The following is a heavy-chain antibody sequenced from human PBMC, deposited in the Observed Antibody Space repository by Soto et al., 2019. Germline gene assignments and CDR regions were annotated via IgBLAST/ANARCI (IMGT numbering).Heavy chain of an antibody. CDR3: ARPTYNSGSPFDY. D-gene: IGHD1-20*01. CDR2: ICSTGNT. J-gene: IGHJ4*02. V-gene: IGHV4-59*01. CDR1: GTSINTFC. Sequence: TSETLSLTCSVSGTSINTFCWSWIRQPPGKGLEWIGNICSTGNTNYNPSLKNRVTISIDTSKNQFSLKLSSVTAADTAVYYCARPTYNSGSPFDYWGQGTLVTVSS.